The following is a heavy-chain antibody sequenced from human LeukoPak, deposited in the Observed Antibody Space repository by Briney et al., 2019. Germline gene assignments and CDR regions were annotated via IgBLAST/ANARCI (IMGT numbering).Heavy chain of an antibody. Sequence: GGSLRLSCAASGFTFSSYAMHWVRQAPGKGLERVAVISYDGSNKYYADSVKGRFTISRDNSKNTLYLQMNSLRAEDTAVYYCARDWGGYDPCYFDYWGQGTLVTVSS. V-gene: IGHV3-30-3*01. CDR1: GFTFSSYA. J-gene: IGHJ4*02. CDR2: ISYDGSNK. D-gene: IGHD5-12*01. CDR3: ARDWGGYDPCYFDY.